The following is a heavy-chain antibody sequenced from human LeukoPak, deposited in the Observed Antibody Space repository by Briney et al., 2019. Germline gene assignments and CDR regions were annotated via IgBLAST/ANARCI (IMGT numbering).Heavy chain of an antibody. V-gene: IGHV4-39*01. CDR3: ARHYYGSGNYFDY. CDR2: IYYSGNT. D-gene: IGHD3-10*01. Sequence: SETLSLTCTVSGGSISSSSYYWGWIRQPPGKGLEWIGSIYYSGNTYYNPSLKSRVTMSVDTSKNQFSLKLTSVTAADTAVYYCARHYYGSGNYFDYWGQGTLVTVSS. J-gene: IGHJ4*02. CDR1: GGSISSSSYY.